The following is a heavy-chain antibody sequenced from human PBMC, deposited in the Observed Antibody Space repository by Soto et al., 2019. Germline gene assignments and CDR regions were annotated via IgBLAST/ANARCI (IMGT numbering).Heavy chain of an antibody. CDR1: GYTFTSYY. Sequence: ASVKVSCKASGYTFTSYYMHWVRQAPGQGLEWMGIINPSGGSTSYAQKFQGRVTMTRDTSTSTVYMELSSLRSEDTAVYYCARDRYTRALRGYSGYGDYYYGMDVWGQGTTVTVPS. V-gene: IGHV1-46*01. CDR2: INPSGGST. J-gene: IGHJ6*02. CDR3: ARDRYTRALRGYSGYGDYYYGMDV. D-gene: IGHD5-12*01.